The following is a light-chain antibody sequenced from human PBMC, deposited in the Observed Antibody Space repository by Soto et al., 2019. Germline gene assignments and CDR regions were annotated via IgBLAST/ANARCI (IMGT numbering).Light chain of an antibody. V-gene: IGKV3-20*01. Sequence: PGERATLSCRASLSVSGSQLAWYQQKPGQPPRLLIYGASSRAAGIPDRFSGSGSGTDFTLTISRLEPEDFAVYYCQQYGSLSWTFGQGTKVDIK. CDR3: QQYGSLSWT. CDR2: GAS. CDR1: LSVSGSQ. J-gene: IGKJ1*01.